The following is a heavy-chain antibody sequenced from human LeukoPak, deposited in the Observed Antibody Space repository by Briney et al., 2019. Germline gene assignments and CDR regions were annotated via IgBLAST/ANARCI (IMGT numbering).Heavy chain of an antibody. CDR3: ARGYRPLWFGELPMGIHYFDY. CDR2: IYYSGST. D-gene: IGHD3-10*01. CDR1: GGSISSSSYY. V-gene: IGHV4-39*07. Sequence: PSETLSLTCTVSGGSISSSSYYWGWIRQPPGKGLEWIGSIYYSGSTYYNPSLKSRVTISVDTSKNQFSLKLSSVTAADTAVYYCARGYRPLWFGELPMGIHYFDYWGQGTLVTVSS. J-gene: IGHJ4*02.